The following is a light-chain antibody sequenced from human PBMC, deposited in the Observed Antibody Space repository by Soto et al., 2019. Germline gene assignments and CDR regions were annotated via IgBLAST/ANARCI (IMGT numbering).Light chain of an antibody. Sequence: QSVLTQPPSVSGAPGQRVTISCTGSSSSIGAGYDVHWYQQLPGTAPKLLIYANNNRPSGVPDRFSGSKSGTSASLANTGLQAEDEADYYCQSYDSGLSGSIFGGGTKLTVL. CDR3: QSYDSGLSGSI. V-gene: IGLV1-40*01. CDR1: SSSIGAGYD. CDR2: ANN. J-gene: IGLJ2*01.